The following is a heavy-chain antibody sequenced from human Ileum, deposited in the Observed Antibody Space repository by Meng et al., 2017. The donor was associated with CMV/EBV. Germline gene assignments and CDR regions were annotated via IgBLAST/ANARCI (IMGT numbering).Heavy chain of an antibody. CDR1: GGSISSYY. CDR3: ARETSGWSTGIDY. D-gene: IGHD6-19*01. Sequence: GSLRLSCTVSGGSISSYYWSWIRQPPGKGLEWIGYIYYSGSTNYNPSLKSRLTIEVDTSRNQFSLKLTSVSAADMAMYYCARETSGWSTGIDYWGQGTLVTVSS. J-gene: IGHJ4*02. CDR2: IYYSGST. V-gene: IGHV4-59*01.